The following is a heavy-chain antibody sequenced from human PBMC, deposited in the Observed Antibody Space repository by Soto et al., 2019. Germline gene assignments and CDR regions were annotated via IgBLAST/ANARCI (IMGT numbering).Heavy chain of an antibody. CDR3: AKDGHITIFGVVKGCPMDV. V-gene: IGHV3-30*18. CDR2: ISYDGSNK. Sequence: QPGGSLRLSCAAYGFTFSSYGMHWVRQAPGKGLEWVAVISYDGSNKYYADSVKGRFTISRDNSKNTLYLQMNSLRAEDTAVYYCAKDGHITIFGVVKGCPMDVWGQGTTVTVYS. CDR1: GFTFSSYG. J-gene: IGHJ6*02. D-gene: IGHD3-3*01.